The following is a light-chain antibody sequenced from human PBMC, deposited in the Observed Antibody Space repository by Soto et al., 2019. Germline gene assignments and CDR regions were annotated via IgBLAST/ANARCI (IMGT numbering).Light chain of an antibody. Sequence: DIQMTQSPSTLSASVGDRVTITCRASQSITGWLAWYQQKPGKAPKLLIFKASTLESGVPSRFSGSGSGREFTLTISSLQPDDFATYYCQQYRTYDWTFGPGTKVDIK. J-gene: IGKJ1*01. CDR3: QQYRTYDWT. V-gene: IGKV1-5*03. CDR1: QSITGW. CDR2: KAS.